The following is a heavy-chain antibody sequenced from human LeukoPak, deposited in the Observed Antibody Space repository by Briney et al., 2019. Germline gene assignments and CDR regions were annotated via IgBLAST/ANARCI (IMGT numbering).Heavy chain of an antibody. V-gene: IGHV3-23*01. CDR1: GFTFSSYA. CDR2: ISGSGGST. Sequence: PGGSLRLSCAAPGFTFSSYAMSWVRQAPGKGLEWVSAISGSGGSTYYADSVKGRFTISRDNSKNTLYLQMNSLRAEDTAVYYCAKDTFWSGSNWFDPWGQGTLVTVSS. D-gene: IGHD3-3*01. CDR3: AKDTFWSGSNWFDP. J-gene: IGHJ5*02.